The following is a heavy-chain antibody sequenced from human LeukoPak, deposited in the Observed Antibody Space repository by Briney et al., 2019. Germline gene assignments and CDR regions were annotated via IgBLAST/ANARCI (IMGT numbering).Heavy chain of an antibody. CDR2: IYHTGTT. V-gene: IGHV4-4*07. CDR1: GDSIRSSF. J-gene: IGHJ4*02. CDR3: ARVQRGYRTAAV. Sequence: SETLSLTCTVPGDSIRSSFWSWLRQPAGERLKSIGRIYHTGTTNYNLSLKSRVTMSVDTSKDQFSLRLSSVTAADTAVCYCARVQRGYRTAAVWGQGTLVTVSS. D-gene: IGHD6-13*01.